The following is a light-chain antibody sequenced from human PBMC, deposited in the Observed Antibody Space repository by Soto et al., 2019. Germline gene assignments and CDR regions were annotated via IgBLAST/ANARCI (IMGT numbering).Light chain of an antibody. V-gene: IGKV3-15*01. CDR1: QSVRSRY. J-gene: IGKJ4*01. CDR2: GAS. CDR3: QQYNNWPLT. Sequence: EIVLTQSPGTLSLSPGERATLSCRASQSVRSRYLAWYQQKPGQAPRLLIYGASTRATGIPDRFSASGSGTEFALTISSLQSGDFAVYYCQQYNNWPLTFGGGTKVDIK.